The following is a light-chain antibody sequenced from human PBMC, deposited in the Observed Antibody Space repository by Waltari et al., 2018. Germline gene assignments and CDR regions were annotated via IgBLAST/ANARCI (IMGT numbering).Light chain of an antibody. Sequence: EIVVTQSPATLSLSPGEGATLSCRTSESVSSNLAWFQQKDGQPPRLVIYDASSRATDTPDRFSGGGSGTDYTLTISSLEPEDFATYYCQQRSAWPTTFGQGTRLEI. V-gene: IGKV3-11*01. CDR2: DAS. J-gene: IGKJ5*01. CDR3: QQRSAWPTT. CDR1: ESVSSN.